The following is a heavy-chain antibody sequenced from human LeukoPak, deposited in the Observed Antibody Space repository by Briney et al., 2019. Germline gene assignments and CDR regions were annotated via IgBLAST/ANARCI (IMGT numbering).Heavy chain of an antibody. Sequence: GRSLLLSCAASGFTFDDYAMHWVRPAPGKGLEGVSGISWNSGSISYADSVKGRFTISRDNAKNSLYLQMNSLRAEDTALYYCAKASCSGGSCSSDYWGQGTLVTVSS. CDR2: ISWNSGSI. CDR3: AKASCSGGSCSSDY. V-gene: IGHV3-9*01. CDR1: GFTFDDYA. J-gene: IGHJ4*02. D-gene: IGHD2-15*01.